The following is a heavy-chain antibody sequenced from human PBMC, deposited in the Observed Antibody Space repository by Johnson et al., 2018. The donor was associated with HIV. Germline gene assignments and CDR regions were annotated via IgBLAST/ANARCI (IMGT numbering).Heavy chain of an antibody. D-gene: IGHD3-10*01. Sequence: QVLLVESGGGLVKPGGSLRLSCAASRFTFSDYYMSWIRQTPGKGLEWVSYISSSGGTIYYADSVKGRLTISRDNSKNTVYLQMNSLRAEDTAVYYCARAVTPFGDWEAFDIWGQGTMVTVSS. J-gene: IGHJ3*02. CDR1: RFTFSDYY. CDR2: ISSSGGTI. V-gene: IGHV3-11*04. CDR3: ARAVTPFGDWEAFDI.